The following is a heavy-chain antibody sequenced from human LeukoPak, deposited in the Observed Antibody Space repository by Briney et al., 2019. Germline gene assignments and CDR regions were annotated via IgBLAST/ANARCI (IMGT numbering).Heavy chain of an antibody. J-gene: IGHJ4*02. CDR3: ARGLAARLDY. CDR1: GFTFSSYE. V-gene: IGHV3-48*03. Sequence: QSGGSLRLSCAASGFTFSSYEMHWVRQVPGKGLEWVSYISSSGTTIYYADSVKGRFTISRDNAKNSVYLQMNSLRDEDTAVYYCARGLAARLDYSGQGTLVTVSS. CDR2: ISSSGTTI. D-gene: IGHD6-6*01.